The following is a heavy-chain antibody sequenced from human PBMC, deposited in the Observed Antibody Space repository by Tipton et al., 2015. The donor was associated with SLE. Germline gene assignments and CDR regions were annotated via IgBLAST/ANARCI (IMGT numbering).Heavy chain of an antibody. CDR3: ARPRNNQLLLVAFDI. CDR2: IYHSGST. V-gene: IGHV4-38-2*02. D-gene: IGHD2-2*01. CDR1: GYSISSGYY. J-gene: IGHJ3*02. Sequence: TLSLTCTVSGYSISSGYYWGWIRQPPGKGLEWIGSIYHSGSTYYNPSLKSRVTISVDTSKNQFSLKLSSVTAADTAVYYCARPRNNQLLLVAFDIWGQGTMVTVSS.